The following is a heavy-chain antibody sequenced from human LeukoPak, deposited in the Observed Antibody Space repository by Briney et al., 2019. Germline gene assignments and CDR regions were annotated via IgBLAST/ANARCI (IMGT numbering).Heavy chain of an antibody. D-gene: IGHD2-15*01. CDR1: GGSFSGYY. V-gene: IGHV4-34*01. J-gene: IGHJ6*02. CDR2: INHSGST. Sequence: SETLSLTCAVYGGSFSGYYWSWIRQPPGKGLEWIGEINHSGSTNYNPSLKGRVTISVDTSKNQFSLKLSSVTAADTAVYYCARGRTRTNIVVVKNYYYYYGMDVWGQGTTVTVSS. CDR3: ARGRTRTNIVVVKNYYYYYGMDV.